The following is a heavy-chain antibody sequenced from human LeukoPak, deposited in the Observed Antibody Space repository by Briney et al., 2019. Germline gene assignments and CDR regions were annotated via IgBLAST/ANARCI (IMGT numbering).Heavy chain of an antibody. V-gene: IGHV3-53*01. CDR2: IYSGGNT. Sequence: GALRLSCAASGFTFSSYGMSWVRQAPGKGLEWVSVIYSGGNTYYADSVEGRFTISRDNSKNTLYLQMKTLKAEDTAVYYCARDLHPRFDYWGQGTLVTVSS. CDR1: GFTFSSYG. CDR3: ARDLHPRFDY. J-gene: IGHJ4*02.